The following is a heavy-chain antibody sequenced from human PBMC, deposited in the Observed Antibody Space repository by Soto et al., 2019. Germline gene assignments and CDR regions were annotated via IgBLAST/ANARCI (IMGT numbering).Heavy chain of an antibody. CDR1: GFTFLSFT. Sequence: GGSLRLSCAASGFTFLSFTMDWVRQAPGKGLEWVSTISSNSAYIYYTDALRGRFTISRDNAKNSLHLQMNSLRAEDTAVYYCTRDASRDSSARGWFDPWGPGTLVTVSS. CDR2: ISSNSAYI. CDR3: TRDASRDSSARGWFDP. J-gene: IGHJ5*02. V-gene: IGHV3-21*01. D-gene: IGHD6-13*01.